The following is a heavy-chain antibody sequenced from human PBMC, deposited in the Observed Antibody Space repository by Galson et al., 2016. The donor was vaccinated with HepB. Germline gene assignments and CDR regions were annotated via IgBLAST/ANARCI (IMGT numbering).Heavy chain of an antibody. V-gene: IGHV4-59*01. D-gene: IGHD3-16*02. CDR3: ASSLAPVGWFDP. J-gene: IGHJ5*02. CDR1: GDSISNYY. Sequence: ETLSLTCTVSGDSISNYYWSWIRQPPGKGLEWIGYLFHTGSTSYSPSLKSRVTLSVDMSKNQLSLRLHSVTAADTAVYYCASSLAPVGWFDPWGQGALVTVSS. CDR2: LFHTGST.